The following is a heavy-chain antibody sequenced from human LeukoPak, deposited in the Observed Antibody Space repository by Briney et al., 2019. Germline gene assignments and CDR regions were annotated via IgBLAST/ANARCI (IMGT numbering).Heavy chain of an antibody. CDR2: ISAYNGNT. D-gene: IGHD3-9*01. Sequence: ASVKVSCKASGYTFTGYYMHWVRQAPGQGLEWMGWISAYNGNTNYAQKLQGRVTMTTDTSTSTAYMELRSLRSDDTAVYYCARDATYFIDYWGQGTLVTVSS. J-gene: IGHJ4*02. CDR1: GYTFTGYY. CDR3: ARDATYFIDY. V-gene: IGHV1-18*04.